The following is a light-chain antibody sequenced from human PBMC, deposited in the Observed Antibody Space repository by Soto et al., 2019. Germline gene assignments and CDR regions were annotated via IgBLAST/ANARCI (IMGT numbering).Light chain of an antibody. CDR2: GNS. J-gene: IGLJ2*01. V-gene: IGLV1-40*01. Sequence: QSVLTQPPSVSGAPGQRVTISCTGSSSNIGAGYDVHWYQQLPGTAPKLLIYGNSNRPSGVPDRFSGSKSATSASLAITGLQAEDEADYYCQSYDSSLGRSVFGGGTKLTVL. CDR3: QSYDSSLGRSV. CDR1: SSNIGAGYD.